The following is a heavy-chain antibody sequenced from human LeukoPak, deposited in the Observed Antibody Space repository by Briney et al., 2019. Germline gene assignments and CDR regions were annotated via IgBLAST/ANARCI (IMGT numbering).Heavy chain of an antibody. V-gene: IGHV3-23*01. CDR2: ISGSGGST. J-gene: IGHJ6*02. CDR1: GFTFSSYA. CDR3: ARDGRNYDLGYYYYGMDV. Sequence: GGSLRLSCAASGFTFSSYAMSWVRQAPGKGLEWVSAISGSGGSTYYADSVKGRFTISRDNSKNTLYLQMNSLRAEDTAVYYCARDGRNYDLGYYYYGMDVWGQGTTVTVSS. D-gene: IGHD3-22*01.